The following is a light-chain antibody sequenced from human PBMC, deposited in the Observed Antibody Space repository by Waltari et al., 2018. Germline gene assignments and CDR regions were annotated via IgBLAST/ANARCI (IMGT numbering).Light chain of an antibody. CDR3: QQYQNWPPIT. CDR2: STS. CDR1: QSVSPN. V-gene: IGKV3-15*01. J-gene: IGKJ5*01. Sequence: ETVLTQSPATLSVSPGEGVTPPCRASQSVSPNLAWYQQKRGQAPRLLIYSTSTRAPGVPDRFWGSGSGTEFTLTITSLQSEDSAIYYCQQYQNWPPITFGQGTRLEIK.